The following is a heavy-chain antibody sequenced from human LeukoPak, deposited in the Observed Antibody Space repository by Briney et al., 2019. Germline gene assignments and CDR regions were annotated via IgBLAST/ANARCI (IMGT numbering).Heavy chain of an antibody. D-gene: IGHD3-16*02. J-gene: IGHJ4*02. CDR2: FDPEDGET. CDR1: GYTLTELS. CDR3: ATDYPSGVLSPVGY. Sequence: ASVKVSCKVSGYTLTELSMHWVRQAPGKGLEWMGGFDPEDGETIYAQKFQGRVTMTEDTSTDTAYMELSSLRSEDTAVYYCATDYPSGVLSPVGYWGQGTLVTVSS. V-gene: IGHV1-24*01.